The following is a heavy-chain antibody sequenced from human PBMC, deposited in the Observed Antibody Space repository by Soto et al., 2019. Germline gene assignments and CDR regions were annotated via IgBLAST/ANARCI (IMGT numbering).Heavy chain of an antibody. J-gene: IGHJ4*02. CDR1: GFTFSSYT. Sequence: GGSLRLSCAASGFTFSSYTLNWVRRAPGKGLEWVATSSDRRTGNTHYSDSVRGRFTLSRDYSRDILFLQMDSLRADDTALYYCTTWLNAHFDYSGRGTQVSLFS. CDR2: SSDRRTGNT. V-gene: IGHV3-23*01. D-gene: IGHD6-19*01. CDR3: TTWLNAHFDY.